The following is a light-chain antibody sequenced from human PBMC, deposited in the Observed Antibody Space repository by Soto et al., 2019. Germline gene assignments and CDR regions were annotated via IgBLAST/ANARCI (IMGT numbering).Light chain of an antibody. CDR1: QSVNSNY. CDR3: QQDDSTPPT. V-gene: IGKV3-20*01. Sequence: EIVLTQSPGTLSLSPVDRATLSCRASQSVNSNYLAWYQRKPGQAPRLLIYGASNRATDIPYRFSASGSGTGFTLTITRLEAEDFAVYYCQQDDSTPPTFGQGTTVEVK. CDR2: GAS. J-gene: IGKJ1*01.